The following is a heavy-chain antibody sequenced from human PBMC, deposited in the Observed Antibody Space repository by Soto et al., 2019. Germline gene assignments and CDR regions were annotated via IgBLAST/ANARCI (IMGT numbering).Heavy chain of an antibody. D-gene: IGHD2-15*01. V-gene: IGHV1-69*01. CDR1: GGTFSIYT. J-gene: IGHJ5*02. Sequence: QVQLVQSGAEVKKPGSSVKVSCKASGGTFSIYTISWVRQAPGQGLEWMGGSANSAQKFQGRLTVTADESTSTVYLELSSLTSEDMAVYYCAREGPPDIAWFDPWGQGTLVSVSS. CDR3: AREGPPDIAWFDP. CDR2: GSA.